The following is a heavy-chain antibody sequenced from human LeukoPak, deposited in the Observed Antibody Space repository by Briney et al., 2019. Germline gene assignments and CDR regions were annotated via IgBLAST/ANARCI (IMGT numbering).Heavy chain of an antibody. CDR2: ITHKSGAT. D-gene: IGHD1-26*01. J-gene: IGHJ4*02. Sequence: DSVKASCKASGYTFTAYYIHWVRQAPGQGFEWMGWITHKSGATKFAQTFQDRVTLTRDTSISTAYMELSNLTPDDTALYFCVRWAGGNSDVASFDYWGQGTLVTVSS. CDR1: GYTFTAYY. V-gene: IGHV1-2*02. CDR3: VRWAGGNSDVASFDY.